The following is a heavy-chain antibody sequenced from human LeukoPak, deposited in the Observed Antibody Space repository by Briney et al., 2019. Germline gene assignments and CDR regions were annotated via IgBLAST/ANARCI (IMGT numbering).Heavy chain of an antibody. CDR3: AKDRVSPGFNWFDP. D-gene: IGHD2/OR15-2a*01. V-gene: IGHV3-23*01. CDR2: INGRGDNT. J-gene: IGHJ5*02. Sequence: GGSLRLSCEASGVIISSYAMSWVRQAPGKGLEWVSAINGRGDNTYYADFVKGRFTISRDNSKSTVYIQMNSLRTEDTAVYYCAKDRVSPGFNWFDPWGQGTLVTVSS. CDR1: GVIISSYA.